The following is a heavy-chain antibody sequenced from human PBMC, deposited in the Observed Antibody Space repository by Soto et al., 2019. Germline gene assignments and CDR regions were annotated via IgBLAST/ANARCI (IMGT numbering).Heavy chain of an antibody. CDR1: GFTFSSYG. CDR3: AKDLGYDSSGPSRWLLGDDAFDI. D-gene: IGHD3-22*01. V-gene: IGHV3-30*18. J-gene: IGHJ3*02. CDR2: ISYDGSNK. Sequence: QVQLVESGGGVVQPGRSLRLSCAASGFTFSSYGMHWVRQAPGKGLEWVAVISYDGSNKYYADSVKGRFTISRDNSKNTLYLQMNSLRAEDTAVYYCAKDLGYDSSGPSRWLLGDDAFDIWGQGTMVTVSS.